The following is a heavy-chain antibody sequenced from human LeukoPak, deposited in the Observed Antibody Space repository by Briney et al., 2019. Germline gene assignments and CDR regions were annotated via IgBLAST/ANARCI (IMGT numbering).Heavy chain of an antibody. CDR3: AKGAVWFGELSGMDV. D-gene: IGHD3-10*01. V-gene: IGHV3-43*02. CDR1: GFTFADYA. CDR2: ISGDGGST. Sequence: GGSLRLSCAASGFTFADYAMHWVRHAPGKGLEWVSLISGDGGSTYYADPVKGRFTISRDNSKNSLYLQMNSLRTEDTALYYCAKGAVWFGELSGMDVWGQGTTVTVSS. J-gene: IGHJ6*02.